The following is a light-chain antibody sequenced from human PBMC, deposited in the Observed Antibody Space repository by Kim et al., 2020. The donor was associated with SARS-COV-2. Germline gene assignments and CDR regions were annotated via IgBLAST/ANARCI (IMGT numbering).Light chain of an antibody. Sequence: APGETARITCGGNKIGDINVHGYQLRPGQAPVLVISDDSDRTSGIPERFSGSNSGNTATLTINRVEAVDEADYYCQVWDGSSDHWVFGGGTKLTVL. CDR1: KIGDIN. J-gene: IGLJ3*02. CDR2: DDS. V-gene: IGLV3-21*02. CDR3: QVWDGSSDHWV.